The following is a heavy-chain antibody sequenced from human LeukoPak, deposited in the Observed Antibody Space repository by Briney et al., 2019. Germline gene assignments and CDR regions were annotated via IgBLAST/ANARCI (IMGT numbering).Heavy chain of an antibody. D-gene: IGHD3-22*01. CDR1: GYTFTSYD. CDR3: ARAAHYYDSSGSPRRHYYYYYMDV. J-gene: IGHJ6*03. CDR2: MNPNSGNT. Sequence: GASVKVSCKASGYTFTSYDINWVRQATGQGLEWMGWMNPNSGNTGYAQKFQGRVTMTRNTSISTAYMELSSLRSEDTAVYYCARAAHYYDSSGSPRRHYYYYYMDVWGKGTTVTISS. V-gene: IGHV1-8*01.